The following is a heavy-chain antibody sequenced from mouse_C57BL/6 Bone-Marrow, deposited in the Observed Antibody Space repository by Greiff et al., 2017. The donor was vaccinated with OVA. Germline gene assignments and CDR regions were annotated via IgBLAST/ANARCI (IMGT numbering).Heavy chain of an antibody. Sequence: EVQLQQSGPELVKPGASVKISCKASGYTFTDYYMNWVKQSHGKSLEWIGDINPNNGGTSYNQKFKGKATLTVDKSSSTAYMELRSLTSEDSAVYYCARGGYGSSKGDYFDYWGQGTTLTVSS. CDR3: ARGGYGSSKGDYFDY. CDR2: INPNNGGT. J-gene: IGHJ2*01. D-gene: IGHD1-1*01. CDR1: GYTFTDYY. V-gene: IGHV1-26*01.